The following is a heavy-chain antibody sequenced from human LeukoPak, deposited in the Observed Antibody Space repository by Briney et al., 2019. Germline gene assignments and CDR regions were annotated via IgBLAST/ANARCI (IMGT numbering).Heavy chain of an antibody. Sequence: GRSLRLSCAASGFTFSSYAMHWVRQAPGKGLEWVAVISYDGSNKYYADSVKGRFTISRDNSKNTLYLQMNSLRAEDTAVYYCARGRWGSGYYFDYWGQGTLVTVSS. V-gene: IGHV3-30-3*01. CDR1: GFTFSSYA. CDR3: ARGRWGSGYYFDY. CDR2: ISYDGSNK. D-gene: IGHD6-25*01. J-gene: IGHJ4*02.